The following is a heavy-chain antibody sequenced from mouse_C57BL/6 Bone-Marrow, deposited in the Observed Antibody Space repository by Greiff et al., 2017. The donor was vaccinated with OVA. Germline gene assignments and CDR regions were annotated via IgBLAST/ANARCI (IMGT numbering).Heavy chain of an antibody. J-gene: IGHJ3*01. CDR1: GYTFTSYW. V-gene: IGHV1-64*01. D-gene: IGHD2-3*01. Sequence: QVQLQQPGAELVKPGASVKLSCKASGYTFTSYWMHWVKQRPGQGLEWIGMIHPNSGSTNYNEKFKSKATLTVDKSSRTAYMQLSSLTSEDSAVYYCARHGYFPAWFAYWGQGTLVTVSA. CDR2: IHPNSGST. CDR3: ARHGYFPAWFAY.